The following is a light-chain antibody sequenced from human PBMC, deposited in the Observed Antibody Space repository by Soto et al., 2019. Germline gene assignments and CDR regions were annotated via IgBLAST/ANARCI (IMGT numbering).Light chain of an antibody. CDR2: GAS. V-gene: IGKV3-15*01. Sequence: EIVMTQSPATLSVSPGERATLSCRTSQSVSSSLAWYQQKPGQDPSLLIYGASTRATGIPARFSSSGSGTEFTLTISSLQPDDFATYDCQQYNSYSETFGQGTKVDIK. J-gene: IGKJ1*01. CDR1: QSVSSS. CDR3: QQYNSYSET.